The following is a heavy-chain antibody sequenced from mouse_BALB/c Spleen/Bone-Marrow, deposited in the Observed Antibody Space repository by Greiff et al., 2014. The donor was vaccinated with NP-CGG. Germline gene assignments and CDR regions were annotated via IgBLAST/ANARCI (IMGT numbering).Heavy chain of an antibody. D-gene: IGHD1-2*01. V-gene: IGHV1-18*01. Sequence: EVKLVESGPELVKPGASVKISCKTSGYTFTEYTMHWVKQSHGKSLEWIGGINPNNGGTSYNQKFKGKATLTVDKSSSTAYMEPRSLTSADSAVYYCARKPYGYQYYFDYWGQGTTLTVSS. J-gene: IGHJ2*01. CDR3: ARKPYGYQYYFDY. CDR2: INPNNGGT. CDR1: GYTFTEYT.